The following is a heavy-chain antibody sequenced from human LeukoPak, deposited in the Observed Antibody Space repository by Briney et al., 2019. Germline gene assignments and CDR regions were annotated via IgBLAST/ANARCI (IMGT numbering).Heavy chain of an antibody. CDR1: GYTFTGYY. J-gene: IGHJ6*03. D-gene: IGHD6-19*01. CDR3: ARDLYQWLPSTRPRDYYYYMDV. V-gene: IGHV1-2*02. CDR2: INPNSGGT. Sequence: GASVRVSCKASGYTFTGYYIHWVRRAPGQGLEYMGWINPNSGGTNYAQKFQGRVTMTRDTSISTAYMELSRLRSDDTAVYYCARDLYQWLPSTRPRDYYYYMDVWGEGTTVTVSS.